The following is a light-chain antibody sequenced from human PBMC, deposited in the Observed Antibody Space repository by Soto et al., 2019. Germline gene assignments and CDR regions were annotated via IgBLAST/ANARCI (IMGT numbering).Light chain of an antibody. CDR2: KAS. Sequence: DIQMTQSPSSLSASVGDRVTITCRASQSISSWLAWYQQKPGKAPKLLIYKASSLESGVPSRFSGSGSGTEFTLTISSLQPDDSATYYCQHYGGMWTFGQGTKVDIK. CDR3: QHYGGMWT. V-gene: IGKV1-5*03. CDR1: QSISSW. J-gene: IGKJ1*01.